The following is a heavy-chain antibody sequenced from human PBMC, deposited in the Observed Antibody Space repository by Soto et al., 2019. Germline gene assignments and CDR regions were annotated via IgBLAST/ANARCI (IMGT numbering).Heavy chain of an antibody. J-gene: IGHJ4*02. CDR3: AKVPSKGPGNRYYFDY. D-gene: IGHD3-9*01. CDR2: ISGSGGST. CDR1: GFTFSSFA. Sequence: EVQLLESGGGLVQPGGSLRLSCAASGFTFSSFAMSWVRQAPGKGLEWVSAISGSGGSTYYADSVKGRFTISRDNSKNTRYLQMNSLRAEDTALYYCAKVPSKGPGNRYYFDYWGQGTLVTVSS. V-gene: IGHV3-23*01.